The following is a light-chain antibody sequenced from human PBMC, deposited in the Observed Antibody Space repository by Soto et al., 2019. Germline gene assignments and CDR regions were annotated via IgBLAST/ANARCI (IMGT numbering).Light chain of an antibody. J-gene: IGLJ1*01. CDR3: SSYTSSSTIYV. Sequence: QCVLTQPASVSGSPGQSITISCAGTISDIGGYNYVSWYQQHPGKAPKVMIYEVSNRPSGVSNRFSGSKSGNTASLTISGLQAEDEADYYCSSYTSSSTIYVFGSGTKVTVL. CDR1: ISDIGGYNY. V-gene: IGLV2-14*01. CDR2: EVS.